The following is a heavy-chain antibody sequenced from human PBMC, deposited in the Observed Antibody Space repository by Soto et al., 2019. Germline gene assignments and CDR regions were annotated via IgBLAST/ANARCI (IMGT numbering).Heavy chain of an antibody. Sequence: GGSLRLSCAASGFPFSSYAMSWVRQAPGKGLEWVSTISGGDGSTYYADSVKGRFTISRDNSKNTLYLQMNSLRADDTAVYYCAKVGGTSHPPIPVDCWGQGTLVTVSS. CDR1: GFPFSSYA. CDR3: AKVGGTSHPPIPVDC. V-gene: IGHV3-23*01. J-gene: IGHJ4*02. D-gene: IGHD2-2*02. CDR2: ISGGDGST.